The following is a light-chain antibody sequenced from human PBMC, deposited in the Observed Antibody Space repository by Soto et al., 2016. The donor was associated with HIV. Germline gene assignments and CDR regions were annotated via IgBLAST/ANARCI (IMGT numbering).Light chain of an antibody. CDR3: QQYYSSPWT. Sequence: DIQMTQSPSSLSASVGDRVTITCRASQSISSYLNWYQQKPGKAPKLLIYAASSLQSGVPSRFSGSGSGAHYTITISSLQPEDSATYYCQQYYSSPWTFGQGTKVEIK. CDR1: QSISSY. J-gene: IGKJ1*01. CDR2: AAS. V-gene: IGKV1-39*01.